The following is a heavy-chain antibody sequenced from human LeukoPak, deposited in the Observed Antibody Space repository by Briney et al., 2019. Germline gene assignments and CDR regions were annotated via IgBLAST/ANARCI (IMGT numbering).Heavy chain of an antibody. CDR3: ARDRLDILTGYLNFDY. Sequence: SETLSLTCTVSGGSISSYYWTWIRQPPGKGLEWIGYIYYSGSTNYNPSLKSRVTISVDTSKNQFSLKLSSVTAADTAVYYCARDRLDILTGYLNFDYWGQGTLVTVSS. CDR1: GGSISSYY. V-gene: IGHV4-59*12. CDR2: IYYSGST. J-gene: IGHJ4*02. D-gene: IGHD3-9*01.